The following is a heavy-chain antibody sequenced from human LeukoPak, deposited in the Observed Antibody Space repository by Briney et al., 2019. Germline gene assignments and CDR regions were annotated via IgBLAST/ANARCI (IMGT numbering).Heavy chain of an antibody. CDR3: LGSASYTH. Sequence: GGSLRLSCAASVCSFSNYWMTWARQAPGKGLEWVANTNQDGSQKNYLDSVRGRFTISRDNAKSSLYLQMNSLRVDDTAVYFCLGSASYTHWGQGTLVTVSS. D-gene: IGHD3-10*01. CDR1: VCSFSNYW. V-gene: IGHV3-7*01. CDR2: TNQDGSQK. J-gene: IGHJ4*02.